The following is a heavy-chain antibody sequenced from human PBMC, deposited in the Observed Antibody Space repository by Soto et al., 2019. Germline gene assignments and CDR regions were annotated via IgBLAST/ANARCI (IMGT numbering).Heavy chain of an antibody. V-gene: IGHV1-69*02. CDR3: ATFYGGDCTTTTCYGDFDY. CDR2: IIPLFGIT. Sequence: QVQLVQSGAEVKKPGSSVKVSCKASGGIFYRYSVSWVRQAPGQGLEWMGRIIPLFGITNYAQKFQGRVMITADKSTNTAYMEVNGLRSEDTALYYCATFYGGDCTTTTCYGDFDYWGQGTLVTVTS. CDR1: GGIFYRYS. D-gene: IGHD2-2*01. J-gene: IGHJ4*02.